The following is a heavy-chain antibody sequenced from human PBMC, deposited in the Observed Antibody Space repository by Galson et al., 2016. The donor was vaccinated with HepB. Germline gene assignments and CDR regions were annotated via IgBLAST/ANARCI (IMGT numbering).Heavy chain of an antibody. CDR1: GFTFNNFA. V-gene: IGHV3-23*01. J-gene: IGHJ6*02. D-gene: IGHD6-19*01. CDR3: AKIWGKSSGWYGSSYFQYGMDV. CDR2: ASSIGGDT. Sequence: SLRLSCAGSGFTFNNFAMNWVRQAPGKGLEWVSTASSIGGDTFYADSVKGRFTISRDNPKNTLHLQMKSLRVDDTAVYYCAKIWGKSSGWYGSSYFQYGMDVWGQGTTVSVSS.